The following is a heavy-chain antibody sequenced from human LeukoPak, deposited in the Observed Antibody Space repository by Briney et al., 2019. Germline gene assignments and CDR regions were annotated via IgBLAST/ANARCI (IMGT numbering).Heavy chain of an antibody. D-gene: IGHD3-22*01. CDR3: TTGLAYDSSGYYLDYFDY. CDR1: GFTFSNAW. CDR2: IKSKTDGGTT. Sequence: PGGSLRLSCAASGFTFSNAWMSWVRQAPGEGLEWVGRIKSKTDGGTTDYAAPVKGRFTISRDDSKNTLYLQMNSLKTEDTAVYYCTTGLAYDSSGYYLDYFDYWGQGTLVTVSS. V-gene: IGHV3-15*01. J-gene: IGHJ4*02.